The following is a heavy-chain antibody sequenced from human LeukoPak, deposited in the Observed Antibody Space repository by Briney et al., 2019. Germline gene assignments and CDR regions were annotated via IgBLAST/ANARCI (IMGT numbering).Heavy chain of an antibody. D-gene: IGHD6-19*01. J-gene: IGHJ1*01. V-gene: IGHV4-59*01. CDR3: ARGGWYPESFQH. CDR1: GGSISSYY. CDR2: IYYSGST. Sequence: KISETLSLTCTVSGGSISSYYWNWIRQPPGKGLEWIGYIYYSGSTNYNPSLKSRVTISVDTSKNQFSLKLSSVTAADTAVYYCARGGWYPESFQHWGQGALVTVSS.